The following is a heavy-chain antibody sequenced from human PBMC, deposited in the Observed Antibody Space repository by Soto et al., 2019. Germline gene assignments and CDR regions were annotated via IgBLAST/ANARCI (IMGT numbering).Heavy chain of an antibody. Sequence: ITLKESGPTLVKPTQTLTLTCTFSGFSLSTSGVGVGWIRQPPGKALEWLALIYWDDDKRYSPSLKSRLTITKDTSKNQVVLTMTNMDPVDTATYYCAHSLELAYYYYYGMDVWGQGTTVTVSS. CDR1: GFSLSTSGVG. CDR2: IYWDDDK. D-gene: IGHD3-3*01. V-gene: IGHV2-5*02. CDR3: AHSLELAYYYYYGMDV. J-gene: IGHJ6*02.